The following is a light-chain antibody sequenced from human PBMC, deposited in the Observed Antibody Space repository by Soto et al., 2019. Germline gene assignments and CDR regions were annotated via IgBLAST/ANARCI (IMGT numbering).Light chain of an antibody. J-gene: IGLJ1*01. V-gene: IGLV2-11*01. Sequence: QSALTQPRSVSESPGQSVTISCTGTSRDVGGYNYVSWYQQHPGKAPKFMIYDVSKRPSGVPGRFSGSKSGNTASLTISGLQADDEADYYCCSYAGSYKGYVFGTGTKVTVL. CDR2: DVS. CDR3: CSYAGSYKGYV. CDR1: SRDVGGYNY.